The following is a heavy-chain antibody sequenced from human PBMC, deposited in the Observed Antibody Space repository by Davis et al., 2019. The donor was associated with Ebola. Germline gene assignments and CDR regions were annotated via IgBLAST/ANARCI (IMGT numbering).Heavy chain of an antibody. CDR2: TVSDGGRT. D-gene: IGHD3-3*01. CDR3: ARETSGFLEWLDY. CDR1: GFMFSNYM. J-gene: IGHJ4*02. V-gene: IGHV3-74*01. Sequence: GESLKIPCVGSGFMFSNYMIHWVRQPQGKGLVWVSRTVSDGGRTEYEDSVKGRFTVSRDNAKNTLYLQMNSLRAEDTAVYYCARETSGFLEWLDYWGQGTLLTVSS.